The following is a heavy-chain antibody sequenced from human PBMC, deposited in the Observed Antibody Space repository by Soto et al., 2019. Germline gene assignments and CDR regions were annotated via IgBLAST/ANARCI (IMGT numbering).Heavy chain of an antibody. CDR2: ISAYNGNT. V-gene: IGHV1-18*01. CDR3: ARVSGDSPYYYYYYMDV. J-gene: IGHJ6*03. Sequence: ASVKVSCKASGYTFTSYGISWVRQAPGQGLEWMGWISAYNGNTNYAQKLQGRVTMTTDTSTSTAYMELRSLRSDDTAVYYCARVSGDSPYYYYYYMDVWGKGTTVTVS. CDR1: GYTFTSYG. D-gene: IGHD6-25*01.